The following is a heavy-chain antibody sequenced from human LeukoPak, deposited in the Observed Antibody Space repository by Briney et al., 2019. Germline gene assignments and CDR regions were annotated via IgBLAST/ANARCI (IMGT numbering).Heavy chain of an antibody. CDR2: LYHSGST. CDR1: GYSISSGYY. J-gene: IGHJ5*02. CDR3: ARDRNRSTPQNFNWFDP. D-gene: IGHD1-14*01. V-gene: IGHV4-38-2*02. Sequence: PSETLSLTCAVSGYSISSGYYWGWIRQPPGKGLEWIGRLYHSGSTYYNPSLKSRVTISVDTSKNQFSLKVGYVTAADTAVYYCARDRNRSTPQNFNWFDPWGQGTLVTVSS.